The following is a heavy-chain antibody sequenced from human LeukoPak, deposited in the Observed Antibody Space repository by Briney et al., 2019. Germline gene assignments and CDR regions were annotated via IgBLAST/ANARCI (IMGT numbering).Heavy chain of an antibody. D-gene: IGHD3-9*01. CDR2: VSPSTGKT. Sequence: ASVKVSCKGSGYSFLSYDINWVRQAPGQGLECMGWVSPSTGKTGFLPRFQGRITMTPNTPIEPAYMEPRSLTSDDTAVYFCARPVPDGGVRYPFDVWGQGTMVTVSS. J-gene: IGHJ3*01. CDR3: ARPVPDGGVRYPFDV. V-gene: IGHV1-8*01. CDR1: GYSFLSYD.